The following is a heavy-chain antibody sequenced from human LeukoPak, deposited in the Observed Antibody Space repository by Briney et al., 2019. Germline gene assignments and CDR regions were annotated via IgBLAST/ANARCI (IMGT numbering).Heavy chain of an antibody. Sequence: GGSLRLSCAASRFTFSRYEMNWVRQAPGKGLEWVSYISGSGIKHYADSVKGRFTISRDNAKNSLYLQMNSLRVEDTAVYYCAREDTGVAFDIWGQGTTVTV. CDR1: RFTFSRYE. CDR3: AREDTGVAFDI. D-gene: IGHD2-8*01. J-gene: IGHJ3*02. CDR2: ISGSGIK. V-gene: IGHV3-48*03.